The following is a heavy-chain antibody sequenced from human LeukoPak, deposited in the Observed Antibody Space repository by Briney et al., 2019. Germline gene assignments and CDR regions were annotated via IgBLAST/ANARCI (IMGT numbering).Heavy chain of an antibody. CDR3: AKSYYDFWSGYYQTFDY. J-gene: IGHJ4*02. CDR1: GLRLSRYG. Sequence: GGSLSLSCAPSGLRLSRYGVTWVREAPGKGLEWVSSITESGDVTYYADSVKGRFTISRDNSKNTLYLQMNSPRAEDTAVYDCAKSYYDFWSGYYQTFDYWGQGTLVTVSS. D-gene: IGHD3-3*01. V-gene: IGHV3-23*01. CDR2: ITESGDVT.